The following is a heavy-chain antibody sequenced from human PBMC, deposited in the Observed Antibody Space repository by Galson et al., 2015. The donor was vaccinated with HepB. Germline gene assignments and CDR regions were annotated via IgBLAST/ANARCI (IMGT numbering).Heavy chain of an antibody. CDR1: GYAFTDYY. D-gene: IGHD3-22*01. CDR3: AREGLEDMYSSGYHLDY. Sequence: SVKVSCKASGYAFTDYYIQWVRQAPGQGLEWLGWSNPNSGGTNYAQKFQGRVMMTSDTSINTAYMELRRLRSDDTAVYYCAREGLEDMYSSGYHLDYWGQATLVTFSS. J-gene: IGHJ4*02. V-gene: IGHV1-2*02. CDR2: SNPNSGGT.